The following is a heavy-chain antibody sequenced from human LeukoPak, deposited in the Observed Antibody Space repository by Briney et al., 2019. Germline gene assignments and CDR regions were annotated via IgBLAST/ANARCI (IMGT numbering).Heavy chain of an antibody. V-gene: IGHV3-64*01. J-gene: IGHJ4*02. CDR1: GFTFSSYT. CDR2: ISSNGGST. D-gene: IGHD1-7*01. CDR3: AREGNWNYRYFDY. Sequence: GGSLRLSCAASGFTFSSYTMHWVRQAPGKGLEYVSAISSNGGSTYYANSVKGRFTISRDNSKNTLYLQMGSLRAEDMAVYYCAREGNWNYRYFDYWGQGTLVTVSS.